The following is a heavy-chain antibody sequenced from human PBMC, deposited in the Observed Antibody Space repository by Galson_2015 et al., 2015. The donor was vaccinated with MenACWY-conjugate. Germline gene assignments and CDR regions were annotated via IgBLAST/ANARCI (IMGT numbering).Heavy chain of an antibody. CDR1: GFTFRQYT. Sequence: SLRLSCAVSGFTFRQYTMSWVRQAPGAELEWVAIISDSGAATHYIDSVKGRFTISRDNSKNTLYLQMSRLRAEDTALYYCAKDVYMDVWGKGTTVSVSS. CDR2: ISDSGAAT. J-gene: IGHJ6*03. V-gene: IGHV3-23*01. CDR3: AKDVYMDV.